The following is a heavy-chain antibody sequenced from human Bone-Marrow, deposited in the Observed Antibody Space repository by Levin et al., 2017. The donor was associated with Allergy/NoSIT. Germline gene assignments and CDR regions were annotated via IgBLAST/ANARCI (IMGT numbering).Heavy chain of an antibody. D-gene: IGHD2-15*01. CDR1: GFTFSSYA. V-gene: IGHV3-30*04. CDR3: VRGGIGTAGLIQSLDY. CDR2: MAFDGSNK. Sequence: GGSLRLSCAASGFTFSSYAMHWVRQAPGKGLEWVTVMAFDGSNKKYADSVRGRVTISRDNSKNMLHLQMDSLRAEDTAIYFCVRGGIGTAGLIQSLDYWGQGTLVTVSS. J-gene: IGHJ4*02.